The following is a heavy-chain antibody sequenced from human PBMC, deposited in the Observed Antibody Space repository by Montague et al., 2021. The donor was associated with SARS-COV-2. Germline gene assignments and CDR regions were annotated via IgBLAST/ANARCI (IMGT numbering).Heavy chain of an antibody. Sequence: SETLSLTCIVSGSSVRTYYWSWIRQPPGKGLEWIGYINQSGSTNYNPSLKSRVTISVDTSKNQFSLKLSSVTAADTAVYYCARENTVTTFGGPYYIDSWGQGTLVTVSA. D-gene: IGHD4-17*01. CDR2: INQSGST. V-gene: IGHV4-59*02. J-gene: IGHJ4*02. CDR1: GSSVRTYY. CDR3: ARENTVTTFGGPYYIDS.